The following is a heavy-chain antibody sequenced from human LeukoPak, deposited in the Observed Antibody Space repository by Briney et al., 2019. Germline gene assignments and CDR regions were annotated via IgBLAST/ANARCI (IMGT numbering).Heavy chain of an antibody. V-gene: IGHV1-69*05. CDR3: ARGGGLRFLEWFDY. D-gene: IGHD3-3*01. J-gene: IGHJ4*02. CDR2: IIPIFGTA. CDR1: GGTFSSYA. Sequence: SVKVSCKASGGTFSSYAISWVRQAPGQGLEWMGGIIPIFGTADYAQKFQGRVTITTDESTSTAYMELSSLRSEDTAVYYCARGGGLRFLEWFDYWGQGTLVTVSS.